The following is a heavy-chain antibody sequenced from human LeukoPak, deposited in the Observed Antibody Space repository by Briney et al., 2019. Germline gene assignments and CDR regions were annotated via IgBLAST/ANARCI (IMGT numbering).Heavy chain of an antibody. CDR2: INPSGDST. J-gene: IGHJ4*02. CDR1: GYTFTRYY. V-gene: IGHV1-46*01. Sequence: GASVKVSCKASGYTFTRYYIHWVRQAPGQGLELMGTINPSGDSTSYAQKFQGRVTMTRDTSTSTVYMELSSLRSEDTAVYYCARAPGYGGNSDYWGQGTLVTVSS. D-gene: IGHD4-23*01. CDR3: ARAPGYGGNSDY.